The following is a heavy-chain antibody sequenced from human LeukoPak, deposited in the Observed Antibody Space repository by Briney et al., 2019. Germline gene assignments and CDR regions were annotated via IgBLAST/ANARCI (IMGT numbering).Heavy chain of an antibody. CDR1: GFTFSSYW. CDR3: ARDLDYYGSGSYRYGMDV. D-gene: IGHD3-10*01. Sequence: GGSLRLSCAASGFTFSSYWMSWVRQAPGKGLEWVANIKHDGSEKYYVDSVKGRFTISRDNAKNSLYLQMNSLRAEDTAVYYCARDLDYYGSGSYRYGMDVWGQGTTVTVSS. J-gene: IGHJ6*02. V-gene: IGHV3-7*01. CDR2: IKHDGSEK.